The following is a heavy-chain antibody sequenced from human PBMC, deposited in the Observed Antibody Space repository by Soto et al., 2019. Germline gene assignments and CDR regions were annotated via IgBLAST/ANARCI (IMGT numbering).Heavy chain of an antibody. D-gene: IGHD4-17*01. CDR1: GFTFSRYS. CDR3: ASSDYGDYVRFDY. J-gene: IGHJ4*02. Sequence: GGSLRLSCAASGFTFSRYSMNWVRQAPGKGLEWVSSIGTSSYTYYADSVKGRFTISRDNAKNSLYLQMNSLIADDTAVYYCASSDYGDYVRFDYWGQGTLVTVSS. V-gene: IGHV3-21*01. CDR2: IGTSSYT.